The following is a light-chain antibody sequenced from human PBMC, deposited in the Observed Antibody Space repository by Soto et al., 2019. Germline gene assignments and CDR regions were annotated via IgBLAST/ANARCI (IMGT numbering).Light chain of an antibody. Sequence: EIVLTQSPATLSLSPGERATLSCRASQSVSSFLAWYQQKPGQAPRLLIYDASNRATGIPARFCGSGSGTDFTLTITSLEREDFAVYYCQHRSNWPLTFGGGTKVEIK. CDR2: DAS. CDR3: QHRSNWPLT. V-gene: IGKV3-11*01. J-gene: IGKJ4*01. CDR1: QSVSSF.